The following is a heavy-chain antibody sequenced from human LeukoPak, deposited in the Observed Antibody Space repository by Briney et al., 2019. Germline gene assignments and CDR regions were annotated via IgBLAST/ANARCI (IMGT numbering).Heavy chain of an antibody. V-gene: IGHV4-34*01. CDR1: VGSFSGYH. D-gene: IGHD1-26*01. CDR2: VNESGGT. J-gene: IGHJ5*02. CDR3: ARGQGATVPKVGKNWFDP. Sequence: SETLSLTCAVYVGSFSGYHWNWIRQPPGKGPEWIGEVNESGGTNINPSFRSRVILSVDTSMNQFSLKLISVTAADTGVYYCARGQGATVPKVGKNWFDPWGHGTRVIVSP.